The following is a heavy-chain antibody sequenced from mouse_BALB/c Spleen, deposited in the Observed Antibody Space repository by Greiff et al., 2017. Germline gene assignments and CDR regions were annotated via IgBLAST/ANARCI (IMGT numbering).Heavy chain of an antibody. V-gene: IGHV1-7*01. D-gene: IGHD2-4*01. CDR3: ARSGDYEYYCDY. Sequence: QVQLQQSGAELAKPGASVKMSCKASGYTFTSYWMHWVKQRPGQGLEWIGYINPSTGYTEYNQKFKDKATLTAYKSSSTAYMQLSSLTSEDSAVYYCARSGDYEYYCDYWGQGTTLTVSS. CDR1: GYTFTSYW. CDR2: INPSTGYT. J-gene: IGHJ2*01.